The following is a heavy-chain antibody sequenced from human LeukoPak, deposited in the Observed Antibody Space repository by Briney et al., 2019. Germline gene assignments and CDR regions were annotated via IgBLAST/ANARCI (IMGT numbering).Heavy chain of an antibody. J-gene: IGHJ4*02. CDR1: GFTFSEYI. Sequence: PGGSLRLSCAASGFTFSEYIMNWVRQAPGKGLEWVASISRNSTYIHYADSVKGRFTIPRDNARNSLFLQMNSLRAEDTAIYYCARDEGYYFDSWGQGTQVTVSS. V-gene: IGHV3-21*01. CDR3: ARDEGYYFDS. CDR2: ISRNSTYI.